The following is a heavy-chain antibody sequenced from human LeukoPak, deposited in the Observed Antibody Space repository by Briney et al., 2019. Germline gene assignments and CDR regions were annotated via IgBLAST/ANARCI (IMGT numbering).Heavy chain of an antibody. CDR2: INHSGRT. CDR1: GGSFSGYY. V-gene: IGHV4-34*01. J-gene: IGHJ4*02. D-gene: IGHD3-10*01. Sequence: ETXSLTCAVYGGSFSGYYWNWIRQPPGKXLEWIGEINHSGRTNYNPSLKSRVTISVDTSKKQFSLKLSSVTAADTAVYYCARGVDYYGVWGQGTLVTVSS. CDR3: ARGVDYYGV.